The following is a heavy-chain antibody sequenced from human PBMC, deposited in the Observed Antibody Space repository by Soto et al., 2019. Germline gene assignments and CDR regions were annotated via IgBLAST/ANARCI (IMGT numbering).Heavy chain of an antibody. J-gene: IGHJ4*02. CDR2: IYYSGNT. CDR3: VTTAAYCTGTSCYDFDY. CDR1: GGSISSSSNYY. D-gene: IGHD2-2*01. V-gene: IGHV4-39*01. Sequence: PSETVSLTXTVSGGSISSSSNYYWGWIRQPPGKGLEWIGSIYYSGNTYYNPSLKSRVTLSVDTSKNQFSLNLSSVTAADTAVYYCVTTAAYCTGTSCYDFDYWGQGTLVTVSS.